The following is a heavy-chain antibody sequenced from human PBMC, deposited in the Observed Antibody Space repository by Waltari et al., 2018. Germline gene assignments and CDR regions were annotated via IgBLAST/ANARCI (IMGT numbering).Heavy chain of an antibody. J-gene: IGHJ4*02. D-gene: IGHD3-9*01. CDR1: GYTFPGPY. CDR3: ARDARKYFVGYFDY. CDR2: INPNSGGT. V-gene: IGHV1-2*02. Sequence: QVQLVQSGAEVKKPGASVKVSCKASGYTFPGPYMPWLRQAPGQGLEWMGWINPNSGGTNYAQKFQGRVTMTRDTSISTAYMELSRLRSDDTAVYYCARDARKYFVGYFDYWGQGTLVTVSS.